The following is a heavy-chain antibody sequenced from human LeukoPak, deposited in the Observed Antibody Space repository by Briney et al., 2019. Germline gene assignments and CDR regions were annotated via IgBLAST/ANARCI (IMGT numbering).Heavy chain of an antibody. CDR3: AKSSYYYDSSGYFDY. J-gene: IGHJ4*02. D-gene: IGHD3-22*01. Sequence: GGSLRLSCAASGFTFDDYAMHWVRQAPGKGLEWGSGISWNSGSIGYADSVKGRFTISRDNAKNSLYLQMNSLRAEDTALYYCAKSSYYYDSSGYFDYWGQGTLVTVSS. CDR2: ISWNSGSI. V-gene: IGHV3-9*01. CDR1: GFTFDDYA.